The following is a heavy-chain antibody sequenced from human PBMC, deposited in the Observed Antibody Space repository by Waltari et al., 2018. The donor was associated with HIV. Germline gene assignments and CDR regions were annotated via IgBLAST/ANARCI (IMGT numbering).Heavy chain of an antibody. D-gene: IGHD5-18*01. CDR3: VRDSYGFDT. CDR1: GASVSSDTAA. V-gene: IGHV6-1*01. Sequence: KQSGPGLVEASHSIFLSCVISGASVSSDTAAWNWVMQSPAGGLQWLGRTYHRSEWQYDYSVSLKGRMVINLDTAKNQFSLHLSSVTPGDTATYYCVRDSYGFDTWGEGTLVNVPP. J-gene: IGHJ5*02. CDR2: TYHRSEWQY.